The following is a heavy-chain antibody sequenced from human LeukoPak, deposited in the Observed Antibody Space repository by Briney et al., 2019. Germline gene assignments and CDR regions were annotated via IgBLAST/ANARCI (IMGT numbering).Heavy chain of an antibody. J-gene: IGHJ4*02. CDR3: AGSVTSRVVLDY. CDR1: GGSISSGGYY. CDR2: IYYSGST. V-gene: IGHV4-31*03. Sequence: SETLSLTCTVSGGSISSGGYYWSWIRQHPGKXXXWIGYIYYSGSTYYNPSLKSRVAISVDTSKNQFSLKLSSATAADTAIYYCAGSVTSRVVLDYWGQGTLVTVSS. D-gene: IGHD3-10*01.